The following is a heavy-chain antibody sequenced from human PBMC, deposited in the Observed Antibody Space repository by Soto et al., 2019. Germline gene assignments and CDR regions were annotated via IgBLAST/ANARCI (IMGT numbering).Heavy chain of an antibody. CDR2: INAGNGNT. D-gene: IGHD3-22*01. CDR1: GYTFTSYA. Sequence: QVQPVQSGAEVKKPGASVKVSCKASGYTFTSYAMHWVRQAPGQRLEWMGWINAGNGNTKYSQKFHGRVTITRDTSASPAYMELSSLRSDDTAVYYCARGDGYYYFDYWGQGTLVTVSS. CDR3: ARGDGYYYFDY. V-gene: IGHV1-3*01. J-gene: IGHJ4*02.